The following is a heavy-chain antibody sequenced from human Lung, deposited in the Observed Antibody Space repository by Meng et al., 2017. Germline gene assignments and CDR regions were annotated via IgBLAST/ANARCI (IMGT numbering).Heavy chain of an antibody. D-gene: IGHD1-26*01. CDR1: GYTFTSYA. CDR3: ARDGGRRFDY. CDR2: INTHTGKP. Sequence: VQLVQSGSEFKYPGALVKVSCKASGYTFTSYAMNWVRQAPGQGLEVMGWINTHTGKPAYAQAFTGRFVLSLDSSVTTAYLQISSLEADDTAIYYCARDGGRRFDYCGQGTLVTVSS. V-gene: IGHV7-4-1*02. J-gene: IGHJ4*02.